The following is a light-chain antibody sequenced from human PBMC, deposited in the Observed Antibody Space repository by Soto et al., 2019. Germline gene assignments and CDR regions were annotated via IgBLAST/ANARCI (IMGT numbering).Light chain of an antibody. CDR3: AAWDDSLXAFV. J-gene: IGLJ1*01. Sequence: QSVLTQPPSASGTPGQRVTISCSGSSSNIGSNYVYWYQQLPGTAPKLLIYRNNQRPSGVPDRFSGSKSGTSASLAISGLRSEDEADYYCAAWDDSLXAFVFGTGTKVTVL. CDR1: SSNIGSNY. CDR2: RNN. V-gene: IGLV1-47*01.